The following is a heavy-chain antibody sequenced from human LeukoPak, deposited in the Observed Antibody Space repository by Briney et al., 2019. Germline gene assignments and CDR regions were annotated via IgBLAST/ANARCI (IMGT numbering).Heavy chain of an antibody. V-gene: IGHV5-51*01. CDR2: IYPGDSDT. D-gene: IGHD3-22*01. CDR3: ARPMSSGYYMPHAFDI. J-gene: IGHJ3*02. CDR1: GYSFTSYW. Sequence: GESLKISCKGSGYSFTSYWIGWVRPMPGKGLEWMGIIYPGDSDTRYSPAFQGQDTISADKSISTAYLQWSSLKASDTAMYYCARPMSSGYYMPHAFDIWGQGTMVTVSS.